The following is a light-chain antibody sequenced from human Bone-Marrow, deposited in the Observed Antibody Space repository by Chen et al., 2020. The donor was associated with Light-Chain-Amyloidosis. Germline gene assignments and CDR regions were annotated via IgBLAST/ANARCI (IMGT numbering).Light chain of an antibody. J-gene: IGLJ1*01. V-gene: IGLV2-14*01. CDR2: AVS. CDR1: SGDVGTYNY. Sequence: QSALTQPASVSGSPGQTITISCTGTSGDVGTYNYVSLYQQHPGKAPKVIIYAVSNRPSGVSNRFSGSKSGNTASLTISGLQAEDEADYYCSSFTSSSSYVFGPGTKVTVL. CDR3: SSFTSSSSYV.